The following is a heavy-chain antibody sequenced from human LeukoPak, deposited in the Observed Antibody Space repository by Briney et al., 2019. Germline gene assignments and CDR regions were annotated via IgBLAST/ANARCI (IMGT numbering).Heavy chain of an antibody. V-gene: IGHV1-46*01. CDR1: GYTFTSYA. J-gene: IGHJ4*02. D-gene: IGHD3-10*01. CDR3: ARDYHGSGSLTTFDF. Sequence: ASVKVSCKASGYTFTSYAMNWVRQAPGQGLEWMGIINPRGGSTSSAQKFQGRVTLTRDTSTSTVYMELSSLRSEDTAVYYCARDYHGSGSLTTFDFWGQGTLVTVSS. CDR2: INPRGGST.